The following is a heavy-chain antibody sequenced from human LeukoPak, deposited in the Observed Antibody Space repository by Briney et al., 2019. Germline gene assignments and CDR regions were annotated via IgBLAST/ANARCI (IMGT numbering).Heavy chain of an antibody. J-gene: IGHJ4*02. CDR1: GGSFSGYY. Sequence: SETLSLTCAVYGGSFSGYYWSWIRQPPGKGLEWIGSIYYSGSTYYNPSLKSRVTISVDTSKNQFSLKLSSVTAADTAVYYCASGRGFGESLWGQGTLVTVSS. CDR3: ASGRGFGESL. CDR2: IYYSGST. V-gene: IGHV4-34*01. D-gene: IGHD3-10*01.